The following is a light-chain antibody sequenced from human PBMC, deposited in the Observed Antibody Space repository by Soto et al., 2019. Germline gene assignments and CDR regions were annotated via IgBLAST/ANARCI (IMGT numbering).Light chain of an antibody. CDR2: GAF. CDR1: QSVKSSN. CDR3: QQRSNWPQIT. J-gene: IGKJ5*01. V-gene: IGKV3D-20*02. Sequence: EIVLTQSPGTLSLSPGERATLSCRAIQSVKSSNLAWYKQKPGQAPRLLIHGAFRRATGIPARFSGSGSGTDFTLTISSLEPEDFAVYYCQQRSNWPQITFGQGTRLEIK.